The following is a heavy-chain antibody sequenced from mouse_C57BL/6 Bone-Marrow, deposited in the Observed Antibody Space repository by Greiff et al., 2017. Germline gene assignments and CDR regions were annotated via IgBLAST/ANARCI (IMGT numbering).Heavy chain of an antibody. Sequence: EVKLQESGPGLVKPSQSLSLTCSVTGYSITSGYYWNWIRQFPGNKLEWMGYISYDGSNNYNPSLKNRISITRDTSKNQFFLKLNSLTTEDTATYYCARGRLPLYAMDYWGQGTSVTVSS. CDR2: ISYDGSN. D-gene: IGHD2-4*01. CDR1: GYSITSGYY. J-gene: IGHJ4*01. V-gene: IGHV3-6*01. CDR3: ARGRLPLYAMDY.